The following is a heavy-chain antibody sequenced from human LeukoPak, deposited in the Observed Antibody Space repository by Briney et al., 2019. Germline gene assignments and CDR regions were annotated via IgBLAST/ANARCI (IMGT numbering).Heavy chain of an antibody. CDR2: IRYDGSNK. J-gene: IGHJ4*02. CDR3: AKDVFGYCSSTSCSPQFDY. D-gene: IGHD2-2*01. V-gene: IGHV3-30*02. CDR1: GFTFSSYA. Sequence: GGSLRLSCAASGFTFSSYAMHWVRQAPGKGLEWVAFIRYDGSNKYYADSVKGRFTISRDNSKNTLYLQMNSLRAEDTAVYYCAKDVFGYCSSTSCSPQFDYWGQGTLVTVSS.